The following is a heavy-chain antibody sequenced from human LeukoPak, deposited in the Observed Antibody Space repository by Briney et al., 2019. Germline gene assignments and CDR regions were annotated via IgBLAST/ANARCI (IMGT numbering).Heavy chain of an antibody. CDR2: MNPNSGNT. Sequence: GASVKVSCKASGYTFTSYAINWVRQATGQGLEWMGWMNPNSGNTGYAQKFQGRVTMTRNTSISTAYMELSSLRSEDTAVYYCARWRRDGYNFAFDIWGQGTMVTVSS. CDR1: GYTFTSYA. J-gene: IGHJ3*02. V-gene: IGHV1-8*01. D-gene: IGHD5-24*01. CDR3: ARWRRDGYNFAFDI.